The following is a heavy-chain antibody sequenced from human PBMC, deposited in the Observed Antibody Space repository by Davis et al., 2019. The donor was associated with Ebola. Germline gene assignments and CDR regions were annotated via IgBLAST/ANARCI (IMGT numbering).Heavy chain of an antibody. CDR2: MNPNSGNT. V-gene: IGHV1-8*02. CDR3: ARAPSYRSSKWDWFDP. Sequence: ASVKVSCKASGYTFTGYYMHWVRQATGQGLEWMGWMNPNSGNTGYAQKFQGRVSMSRNTSISTAYMELSSLRSEDTAVYYCARAPSYRSSKWDWFDPWGQGTLVTVSS. D-gene: IGHD1-26*01. CDR1: GYTFTGYY. J-gene: IGHJ5*02.